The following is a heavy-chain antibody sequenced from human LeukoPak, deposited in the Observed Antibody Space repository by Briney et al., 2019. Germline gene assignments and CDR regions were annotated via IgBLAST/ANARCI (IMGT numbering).Heavy chain of an antibody. CDR1: GFTFSSYE. V-gene: IGHV3-48*03. Sequence: PGGSLRLSCAASGFTFSSYEMNWVRQAPGKGLEWVSYISSSGSTIYYADSVKGRFTISRDNAKNSLYLQMNSLRAEDMALYYCAKGGGSSSWYFFDYWGQGTLVTVSS. CDR2: ISSSGSTI. D-gene: IGHD6-13*01. CDR3: AKGGGSSSWYFFDY. J-gene: IGHJ4*02.